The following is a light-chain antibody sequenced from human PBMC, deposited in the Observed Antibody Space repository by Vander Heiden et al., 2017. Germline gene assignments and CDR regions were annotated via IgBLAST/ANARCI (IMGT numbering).Light chain of an antibody. CDR2: DVT. V-gene: IGLV2-14*03. CDR1: SSDVGNDNY. J-gene: IGLJ1*01. CDR3: SSYTTSSTQV. Sequence: QSALTQPASVSGAPGQPITISCAGTSSDVGNDNYVSWYQQPPGKAPKLVIYDVTNRPSGVSNRFSGAKSGNTASLTISGLQPEDEADYYCSSYTTSSTQVFGTGTKVTVL.